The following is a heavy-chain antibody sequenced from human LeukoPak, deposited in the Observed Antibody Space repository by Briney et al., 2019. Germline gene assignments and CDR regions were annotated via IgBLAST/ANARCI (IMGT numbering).Heavy chain of an antibody. CDR1: GGSISSSGYY. CDR2: VYYSGSA. V-gene: IGHV4-39*07. CDR3: TRVRRNYDILTGYYYYMDV. D-gene: IGHD3-9*01. Sequence: SETLSLTCTVSGGSISSSGYYWGWIRQPPGKELEWIGSVYYSGSAYYNPSLKSRVSISVDTSKNQFSLKLTSVTAADAAVYYCTRVRRNYDILTGYYYYMDVWGKGTTVTVSS. J-gene: IGHJ6*03.